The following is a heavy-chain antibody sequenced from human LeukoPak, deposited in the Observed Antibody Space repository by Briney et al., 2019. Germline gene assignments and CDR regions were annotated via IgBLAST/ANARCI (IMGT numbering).Heavy chain of an antibody. CDR3: AKVNNTVTDIYFDY. J-gene: IGHJ4*02. D-gene: IGHD4-17*01. Sequence: PGGSLRLSCAASGFTFSDYSMNWVRQAPGKGLEWVSAISGSGGSTYYADSVKGRFTISRDNSKNTLYLQMNSLRAEDTAVYYCAKVNNTVTDIYFDYWGQGTLVTVSS. CDR1: GFTFSDYS. V-gene: IGHV3-23*01. CDR2: ISGSGGST.